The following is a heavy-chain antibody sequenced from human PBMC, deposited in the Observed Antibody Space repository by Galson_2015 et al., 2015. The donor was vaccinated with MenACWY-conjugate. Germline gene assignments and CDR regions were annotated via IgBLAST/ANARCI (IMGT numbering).Heavy chain of an antibody. CDR2: ISGSGGST. V-gene: IGHV3-23*01. CDR3: AKPPVPMIVGVITNFDY. CDR1: GFTFSSYA. Sequence: SLRLSCAASGFTFSSYAMSWVRQAPGKGLEWVSAISGSGGSTYYADSVKGRFTISRDNSKNTLYLQMNSLRAEDTAVYYCAKPPVPMIVGVITNFDYWGQGTLVTVSS. J-gene: IGHJ4*02. D-gene: IGHD3-22*01.